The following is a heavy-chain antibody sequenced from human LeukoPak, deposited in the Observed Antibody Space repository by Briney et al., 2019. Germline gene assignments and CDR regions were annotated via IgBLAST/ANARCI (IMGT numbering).Heavy chain of an antibody. V-gene: IGHV3-23*01. CDR2: ISRTGGRT. CDR1: GFTFSNYA. D-gene: IGHD1-26*01. CDR3: ARGDFESGSYNDAFDI. Sequence: GGSLRLSCAASGFTFSNYALTWVRQAPGKGLECVSTISRTGGRTDYADSVKGRFTISRDNAKNSLYLQMNSLRAEDAAVYYCARGDFESGSYNDAFDIWGQGTMVTVS. J-gene: IGHJ3*02.